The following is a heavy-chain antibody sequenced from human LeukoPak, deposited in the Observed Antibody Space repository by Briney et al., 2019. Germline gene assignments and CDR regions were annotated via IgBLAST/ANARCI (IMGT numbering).Heavy chain of an antibody. Sequence: SETLSLTCTVSGGSISSYYWSWLRQPAGKGLEWIGRIYTSGSTNYNPSLQSRVTMSVDTSKNQFSLKLSSVTAADTAVYYCARRSIVATVFDAFDIWGQGTMVTVSS. J-gene: IGHJ3*02. CDR2: IYTSGST. CDR3: ARRSIVATVFDAFDI. CDR1: GGSISSYY. V-gene: IGHV4-4*07. D-gene: IGHD5-12*01.